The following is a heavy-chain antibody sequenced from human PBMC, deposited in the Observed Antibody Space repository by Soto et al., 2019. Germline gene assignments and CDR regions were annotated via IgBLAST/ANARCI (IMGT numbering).Heavy chain of an antibody. D-gene: IGHD4-17*01. J-gene: IGHJ4*02. CDR3: AREVQSGDYITFGY. CDR2: IYYSGST. Sequence: QVQLQESGPGLVKPSETLSLTCTVSGGSISSYYWSWIRQPPGKGLEWFGYIYYSGSTNYNPSPKSRVTISVDTSKNQFSLKLTSVTAADTAVYYCAREVQSGDYITFGYWGQGTLVTVSS. CDR1: GGSISSYY. V-gene: IGHV4-59*12.